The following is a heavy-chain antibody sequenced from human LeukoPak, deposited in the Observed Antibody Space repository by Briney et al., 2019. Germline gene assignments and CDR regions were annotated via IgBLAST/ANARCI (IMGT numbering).Heavy chain of an antibody. CDR1: GFTVSSNY. CDR2: IYTGGST. CDR3: AKDGLGDY. V-gene: IGHV3-53*01. Sequence: GGSLRLSCAASGFTVSSNYMCSVRQAPGKGLEWVSVIYTGGSTYYADSVRGRFTISRDNSKNTLYLQMNRLRAEDTAIYYCAKDGLGDYWGQGTLVTVSS. D-gene: IGHD3-10*01. J-gene: IGHJ4*02.